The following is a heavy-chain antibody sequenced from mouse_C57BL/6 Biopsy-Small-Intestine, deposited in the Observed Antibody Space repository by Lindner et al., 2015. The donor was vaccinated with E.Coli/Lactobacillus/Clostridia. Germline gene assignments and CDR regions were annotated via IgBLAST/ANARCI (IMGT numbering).Heavy chain of an antibody. CDR1: GGTFSNYA. Sequence: SVKVSCKASGGTFSNYAISWVRQAPGQGLEWMGRLIPLRDITDYAHKFQGRVTITADKSTSTAYMELSSLRSEDTAVYYCARSTWAGKYGSESSHNFDSWGQGTLVTVSS. CDR3: ARSTWAGKYGSESSHNFDS. D-gene: IGHD2-10*02. CDR2: LIPLRDIT. V-gene: IGHV1-77*01. J-gene: IGHJ4*01.